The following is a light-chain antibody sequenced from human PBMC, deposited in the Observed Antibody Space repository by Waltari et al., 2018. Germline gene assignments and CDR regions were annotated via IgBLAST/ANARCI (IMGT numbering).Light chain of an antibody. Sequence: SSELTQGPAVSVALGQTVTITCQGDSLRTSYPSWYQVKPGQAPVLVPFGKEKRPSGIPDRISGSKSGSSASLAINGLQAEDEADYYCQSFDSNVRGGVVFGGGTKVTVL. CDR2: GKE. V-gene: IGLV3-19*01. CDR1: SLRTSY. J-gene: IGLJ3*02. CDR3: QSFDSNVRGGVV.